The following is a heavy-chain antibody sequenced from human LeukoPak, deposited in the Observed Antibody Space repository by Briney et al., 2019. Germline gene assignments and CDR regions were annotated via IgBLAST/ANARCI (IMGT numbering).Heavy chain of an antibody. Sequence: GGSLRLSCAASEFTFSSYWMSWVRQAPGKGLEWVASIKQDGSEKYYVDSVKGRVTISRDNAKNSLYLQMNSLRAEDTAVYYCARSGLAARPSYYYYYMDVWGKGTTVTVSS. D-gene: IGHD6-6*01. CDR1: EFTFSSYW. CDR2: IKQDGSEK. V-gene: IGHV3-7*01. J-gene: IGHJ6*03. CDR3: ARSGLAARPSYYYYYMDV.